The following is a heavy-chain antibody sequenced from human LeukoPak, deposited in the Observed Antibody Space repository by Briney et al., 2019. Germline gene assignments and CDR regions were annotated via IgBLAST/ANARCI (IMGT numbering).Heavy chain of an antibody. V-gene: IGHV3-7*01. Sequence: GGSLRLSCAASGFTFSSYWMSWVRQAPGKGLEWVANIKQDGSEKYYVDSVKGRFTISRDNAKNSLYLQMNSLRAEDTAVYYCARESSSQLVPNNWFDPWGQGTLVTVSS. CDR2: IKQDGSEK. CDR1: GFTFSSYW. J-gene: IGHJ5*02. D-gene: IGHD6-6*01. CDR3: ARESSSQLVPNNWFDP.